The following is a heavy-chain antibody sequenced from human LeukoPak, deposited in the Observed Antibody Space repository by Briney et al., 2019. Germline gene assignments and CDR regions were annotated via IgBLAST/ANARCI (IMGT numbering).Heavy chain of an antibody. Sequence: RPSETLSLTCTVSGGSISTYYWSWIGQPPGKELEWIAYIYNSGSTNSNPSLKSRVTISVDTSKNQFSLRLSSVTAADTAVYYCARIYYDSGAYYRRAFDIWGQGTMVSVSS. D-gene: IGHD3-22*01. CDR1: GGSISTYY. V-gene: IGHV4-59*01. CDR2: IYNSGST. CDR3: ARIYYDSGAYYRRAFDI. J-gene: IGHJ3*02.